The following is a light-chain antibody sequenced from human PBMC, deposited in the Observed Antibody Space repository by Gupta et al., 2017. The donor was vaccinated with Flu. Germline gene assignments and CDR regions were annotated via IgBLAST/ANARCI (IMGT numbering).Light chain of an antibody. V-gene: IGLV2-23*01. CDR3: CADAGSNTFV. CDR1: SSDIGTYNG. Sequence: QSALTQPASVSGTPGQSITISCTGTSSDIGTYNGVSWYQQSPGKAPKLVIYEATKRTAGVAGRFSGSSAGNTASLRISGRKKEDEAHYYCCADAGSNTFVFGAGTAVTVL. CDR2: EAT. J-gene: IGLJ1*01.